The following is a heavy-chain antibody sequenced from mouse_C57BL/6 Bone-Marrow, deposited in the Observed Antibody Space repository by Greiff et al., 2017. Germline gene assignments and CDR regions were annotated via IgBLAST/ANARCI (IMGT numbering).Heavy chain of an antibody. CDR3: QLGGFDY. V-gene: IGHV1-15*01. Sequence: QVQLKESGAELVRPGASVTLSCKASGYTFTDYEMHWVKQTPVHGLEWIGAIDPETGGTAYNQKFKGKAILTADKSSSTAYMELRSLTSEDSAVXYCQLGGFDYWGQGTTLTVSS. CDR1: GYTFTDYE. CDR2: IDPETGGT. J-gene: IGHJ2*01. D-gene: IGHD4-1*02.